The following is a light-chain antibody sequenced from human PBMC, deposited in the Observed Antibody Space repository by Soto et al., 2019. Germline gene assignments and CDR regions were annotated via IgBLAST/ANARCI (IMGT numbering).Light chain of an antibody. V-gene: IGKV3-11*01. CDR3: QQSHNWPRT. CDR2: EAS. Sequence: EIVLTHSPGTLSLSPGDRATLSCRASQRVSTFLAWYQQRPGQAPRLLISEASNRATGIPARFSGSGSGTDFTLTISSLEPEDFAVYYCQQSHNWPRTFGQGTKVDNK. J-gene: IGKJ1*01. CDR1: QRVSTF.